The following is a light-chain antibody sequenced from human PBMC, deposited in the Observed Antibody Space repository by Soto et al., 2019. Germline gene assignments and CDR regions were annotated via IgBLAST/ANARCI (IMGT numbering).Light chain of an antibody. V-gene: IGKV3-20*01. CDR3: QQYYSSPLT. CDR1: QSVSNNY. Sequence: EILLTQSPCTLSLSPGERATLSCRASQSVSNNYLAWYQQKPGQAPRLLIYGASNRATGIPERSSGSGSGTDFTLTISCLQSEDFETYYCQQYYSSPLTFGGGTKVDIK. CDR2: GAS. J-gene: IGKJ4*01.